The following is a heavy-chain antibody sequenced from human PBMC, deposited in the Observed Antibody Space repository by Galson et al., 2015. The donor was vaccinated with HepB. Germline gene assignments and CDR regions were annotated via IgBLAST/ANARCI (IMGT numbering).Heavy chain of an antibody. CDR2: ISSGTTDT. Sequence: SLRLSCAASGFTFNTYSMSWVRKAPGKGLEWVSCISSGTTDTHYADSVKGRFAISSDNAKNSLYLQISSLRAEDTAVYYCAREARVCDGNRCYSGISGFDIWGQGTVVTVP. V-gene: IGHV3-21*01. D-gene: IGHD2-15*01. CDR1: GFTFNTYS. J-gene: IGHJ3*02. CDR3: AREARVCDGNRCYSGISGFDI.